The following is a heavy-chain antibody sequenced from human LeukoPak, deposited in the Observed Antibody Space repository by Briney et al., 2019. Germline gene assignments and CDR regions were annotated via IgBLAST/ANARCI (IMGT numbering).Heavy chain of an antibody. CDR2: ISDSGGST. D-gene: IGHD6-13*01. V-gene: IGHV3-23*01. CDR3: AKGWTGYTNTRYFD. CDR1: GFIFRTYG. Sequence: GGSLRLSCAASGFIFRTYGMTWVRQAPGKGLEWVSVISDSGGSTNYADSVKGRFTISRDNSKNTLYLQMNSLRVGDTAVYYCAKGWTGYTNTRYFDWGQGTLVTVSS. J-gene: IGHJ4*02.